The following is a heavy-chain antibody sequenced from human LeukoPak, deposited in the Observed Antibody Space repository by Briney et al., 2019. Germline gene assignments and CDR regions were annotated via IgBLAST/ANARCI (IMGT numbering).Heavy chain of an antibody. J-gene: IGHJ4*02. CDR3: ARGGSYYDILTDFDY. CDR1: GGTFSCYA. CDR2: IIPIFGTA. D-gene: IGHD3-9*01. Sequence: ASVKVSCKASGGTFSCYAISWVRQAPGQGLEWMGGIIPIFGTANYAQKFQGRVTITADESTSTAYMELSSLRSEDTAVYYCARGGSYYDILTDFDYWGQGTLVTVSS. V-gene: IGHV1-69*13.